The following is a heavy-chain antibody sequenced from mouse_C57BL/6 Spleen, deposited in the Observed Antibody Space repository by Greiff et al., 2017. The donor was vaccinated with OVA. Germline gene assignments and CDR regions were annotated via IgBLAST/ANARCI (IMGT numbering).Heavy chain of an antibody. CDR1: GYSITSGYY. J-gene: IGHJ3*01. CDR2: ISYDGSN. D-gene: IGHD2-4*01. CDR3: ARGDDYDPAWFAY. V-gene: IGHV3-6*01. Sequence: EVQLVESGPGLVKPSQSLSLTCSVTGYSITSGYYWNWIRQFPGNKLEWMGYISYDGSNNYNPSLKNRISITRDTSKNQFFLKLNSVTTEDTATYYCARGDDYDPAWFAYWGQGTLVTVSA.